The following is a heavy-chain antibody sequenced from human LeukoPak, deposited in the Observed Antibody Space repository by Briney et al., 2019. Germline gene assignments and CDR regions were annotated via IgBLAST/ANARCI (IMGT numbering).Heavy chain of an antibody. CDR2: ISSSGSTI. CDR1: GFTFSSYE. J-gene: IGHJ6*03. CDR3: ARDFYGSGSYYLYYYYMDV. D-gene: IGHD3-10*01. Sequence: PGGSLRLSCAASGFTFSSYEMNWVRQAPGKGLEWVSYISSSGSTIYYADSVKGRFTISRDNAKNSLYLQMNSLRAADTAVYYCARDFYGSGSYYLYYYYMDVWGKGTTVTISS. V-gene: IGHV3-48*03.